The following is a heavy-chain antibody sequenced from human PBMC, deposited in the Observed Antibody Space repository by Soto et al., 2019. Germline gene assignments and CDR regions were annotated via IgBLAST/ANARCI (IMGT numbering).Heavy chain of an antibody. J-gene: IGHJ3*02. CDR3: AREGRDIVATIHDAFDI. D-gene: IGHD5-12*01. Sequence: GASVKVSCKASGYTXTSYAMHWVRQAPGQRLEWMGWINAGNGNTKYSQKFQGRVTITRDTSASTAYMELSSLRSEDTAVYYCAREGRDIVATIHDAFDIWGQGTMVTVSS. V-gene: IGHV1-3*01. CDR1: GYTXTSYA. CDR2: INAGNGNT.